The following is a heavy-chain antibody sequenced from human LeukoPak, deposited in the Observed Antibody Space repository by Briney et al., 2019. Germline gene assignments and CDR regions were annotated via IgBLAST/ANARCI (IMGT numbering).Heavy chain of an antibody. CDR3: ARTVAGRTFDY. V-gene: IGHV2-70*04. Sequence: SGPALVKPTQTLTLTCTFSGFSLSTNKMRVSWVRQPPGRALEWLARIDWDDNKFYNTSLKTRLTISKDTSKNRVVLTMTDVDPVDTATYYCARTVAGRTFDYWGQGTLVTVSS. CDR2: IDWDDNK. D-gene: IGHD6-19*01. CDR1: GFSLSTNKMR. J-gene: IGHJ4*02.